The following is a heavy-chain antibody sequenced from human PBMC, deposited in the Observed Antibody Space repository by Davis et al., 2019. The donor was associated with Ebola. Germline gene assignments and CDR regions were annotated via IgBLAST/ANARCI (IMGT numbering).Heavy chain of an antibody. D-gene: IGHD3-22*01. CDR3: ARGKRWLTAFDI. CDR2: ISYDGSNK. V-gene: IGHV3-30-3*01. J-gene: IGHJ3*02. Sequence: GESLKISCAASGFTFSSYAMHWVRQAPGKGLEWVAVISYDGSNKYYADSVKGRFTISRDNSKNTLYLQMNSLRAEDTAVYYCARGKRWLTAFDIWGQGTMVTVSS. CDR1: GFTFSSYA.